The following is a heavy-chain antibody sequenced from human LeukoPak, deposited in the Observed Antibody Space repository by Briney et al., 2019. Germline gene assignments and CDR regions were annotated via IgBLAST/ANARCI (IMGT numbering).Heavy chain of an antibody. CDR3: ASALMGIAYRGALYY. J-gene: IGHJ4*02. CDR1: GFTFSSYG. CDR2: IRYDGNHK. Sequence: GGSLRLSCAASGFTFSSYGMHWVRQAPGKGLEWVAFIRYDGNHKYYADSVKGRFTISRDNSNNTLYLQMNSLRAEDTPVYYCASALMGIAYRGALYYWGQGTLVTVSS. V-gene: IGHV3-30*02. D-gene: IGHD6-13*01.